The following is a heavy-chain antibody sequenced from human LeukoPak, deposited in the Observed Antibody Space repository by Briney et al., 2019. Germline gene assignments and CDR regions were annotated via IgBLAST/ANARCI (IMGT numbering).Heavy chain of an antibody. V-gene: IGHV1-2*02. CDR1: GYTFTAYY. D-gene: IGHD2-8*01. CDR2: INPNSGGT. Sequence: ASVKVSCKTSGYTFTAYYMHWVRQAPGQGLEWMGWINPNSGGTNYAQNFQGRVTMTRDTSITTAYMELSRLKSDDTALYYCARDRRRLTSSYYYHYNMDVWGQGTTVTVSS. CDR3: ARDRRRLTSSYYYHYNMDV. J-gene: IGHJ6*02.